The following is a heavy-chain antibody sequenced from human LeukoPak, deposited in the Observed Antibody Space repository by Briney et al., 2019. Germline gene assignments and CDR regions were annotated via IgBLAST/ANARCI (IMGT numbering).Heavy chain of an antibody. Sequence: GGSLRLSCAASGFTFSSYSMNWVRQAPGKGLEWVSYISSSSSTIYYADSVKGRFTISRDNAKNSLYLQMNSLRGEDTAVYYCARDSGSYYSADAFDIWGQGTMVTVSS. CDR3: ARDSGSYYSADAFDI. V-gene: IGHV3-48*01. D-gene: IGHD1-26*01. CDR2: ISSSSSTI. CDR1: GFTFSSYS. J-gene: IGHJ3*02.